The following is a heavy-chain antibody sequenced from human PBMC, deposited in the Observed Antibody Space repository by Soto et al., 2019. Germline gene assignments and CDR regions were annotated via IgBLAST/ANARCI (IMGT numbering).Heavy chain of an antibody. CDR2: ISYDGSNK. V-gene: IGHV3-30*18. D-gene: IGHD3-10*01. CDR1: GFTFSSYG. Sequence: QVQLVESGGGVVQPGRSLRLSCAASGFTFSSYGMHWVRQAPGKGLEWVAVISYDGSNKYYADSVKGRFTISRDNSKNTLYLQMNSLRAEDAAVYYCAKDLGQDGSGSSDVLGQGTTVTVSS. CDR3: AKDLGQDGSGSSDV. J-gene: IGHJ6*02.